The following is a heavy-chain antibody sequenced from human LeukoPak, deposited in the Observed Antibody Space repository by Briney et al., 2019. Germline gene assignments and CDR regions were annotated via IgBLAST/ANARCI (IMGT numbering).Heavy chain of an antibody. CDR1: GYTFTSYG. D-gene: IGHD3-22*01. V-gene: IGHV1-18*01. CDR3: ARLPSDRKSSSGNPHYWYFDL. Sequence: ASVKVSCKASGYTFTSYGISWVRQAPGQGLEWMGWISAYNGNTNYAQKLQGRVTMTTDTSTSTAYMELRSLRSDDTAVYYCARLPSDRKSSSGNPHYWYFDLWGRGTLVTVSS. CDR2: ISAYNGNT. J-gene: IGHJ2*01.